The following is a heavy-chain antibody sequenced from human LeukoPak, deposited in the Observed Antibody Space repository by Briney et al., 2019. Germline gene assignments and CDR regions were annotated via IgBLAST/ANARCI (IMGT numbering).Heavy chain of an antibody. V-gene: IGHV4-39*01. CDR3: ARHEDYDYVWGSYI. CDR1: GGSISSSSYY. CDR2: IYYSGST. J-gene: IGHJ4*02. Sequence: PSETLSLTCTVSGGSISSSSYYWGWIRQPPGKGLEWIGSIYYSGSTYYNPSLKSRVTISVATSKNQFSLKLSSVTAADTAVYYCARHEDYDYVWGSYIWGQGTLVTVSP. D-gene: IGHD3-16*01.